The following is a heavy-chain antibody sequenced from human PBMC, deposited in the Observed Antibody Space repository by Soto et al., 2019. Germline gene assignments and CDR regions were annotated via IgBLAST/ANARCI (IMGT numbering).Heavy chain of an antibody. D-gene: IGHD2-2*02. CDR2: INAGNGNT. CDR3: ARGVGLYSNYDY. Sequence: QVQLVQSGAEVKKPGASVKVSCKASGYTFTSYAMHWVRQAPGQRLEWMGWINAGNGNTKYSQKFHGRVTITRDTSASTAYMELSSLRSEDTAVYYCARGVGLYSNYDYWGQGTLVTVSS. V-gene: IGHV1-3*01. CDR1: GYTFTSYA. J-gene: IGHJ4*02.